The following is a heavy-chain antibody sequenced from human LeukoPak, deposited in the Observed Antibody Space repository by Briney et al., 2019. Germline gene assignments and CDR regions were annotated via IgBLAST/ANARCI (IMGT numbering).Heavy chain of an antibody. V-gene: IGHV3-48*02. J-gene: IGHJ4*02. CDR2: INSSSTI. D-gene: IGHD5-18*01. Sequence: GGSLRLSCAASGFTFSSYSMNWVRQAPGKGLEWVSYINSSSTIYYADSVKGRFTISRDNAKNSLYLQMNSLRDEDTAVYYCAGLHSYGFDYWGQGTLVTVSS. CDR1: GFTFSSYS. CDR3: AGLHSYGFDY.